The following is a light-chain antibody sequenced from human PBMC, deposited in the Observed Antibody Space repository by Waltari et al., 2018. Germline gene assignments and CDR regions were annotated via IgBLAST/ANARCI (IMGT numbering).Light chain of an antibody. J-gene: IGKJ2*01. CDR2: AAS. CDR1: QSISSY. CDR3: QQSYSTPQT. Sequence: DIQMTQSPSSLSASVGDRVTITCRAIQSISSYLNWYQQKPGKAHKLLIYAASSLQSGVPSRFSGSGSGTEFTLTISSLQPEDVATHYCQQSYSTPQTVGQGTKLEIK. V-gene: IGKV1-39*01.